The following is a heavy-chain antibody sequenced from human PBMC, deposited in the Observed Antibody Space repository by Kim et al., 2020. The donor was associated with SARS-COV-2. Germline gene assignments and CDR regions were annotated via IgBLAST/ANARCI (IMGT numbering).Heavy chain of an antibody. CDR3: ARDQGMVDY. V-gene: IGHV3-21*01. Sequence: SYIYYADSVKGRFTISRDNAKNSLYLQMNSLRAEDTAVYYCARDQGMVDYWGQGTLVTVSS. CDR2: SYI. J-gene: IGHJ4*02. D-gene: IGHD6-13*01.